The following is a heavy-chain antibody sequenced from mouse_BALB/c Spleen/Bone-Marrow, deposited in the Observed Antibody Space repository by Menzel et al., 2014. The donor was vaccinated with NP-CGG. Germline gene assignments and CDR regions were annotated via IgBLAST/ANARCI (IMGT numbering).Heavy chain of an antibody. CDR1: GFTFSSYG. CDR2: INSNGGST. CDR3: ARVWYFDY. V-gene: IGHV5-6-3*01. Sequence: EVKLVESGGGLVQPGGSLKLSCAASGFTFSSYGMSWVRQTPDKRLELVATINSNGGSTYYPESVKGRFTISRDNAKNTLYLQMSSLKSEDTAMYYCARVWYFDYWGQGTSLTVSS. J-gene: IGHJ2*03.